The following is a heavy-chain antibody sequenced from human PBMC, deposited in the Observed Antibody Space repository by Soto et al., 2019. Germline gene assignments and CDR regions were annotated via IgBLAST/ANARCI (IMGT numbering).Heavy chain of an antibody. CDR1: GGTFSSYA. Sequence: QVQLVQSGAEVKKPGSSVKVSCKASGGTFSSYAISWVRQAPGQGLEWMGGIIPIFGTANYAQKFQGRVTITADESTSTAYMELRSLRSEDTAVYYCSYCGGDCYSWGIPDWGQGTLVTVSS. D-gene: IGHD2-21*02. J-gene: IGHJ4*02. CDR3: SYCGGDCYSWGIPD. V-gene: IGHV1-69*01. CDR2: IIPIFGTA.